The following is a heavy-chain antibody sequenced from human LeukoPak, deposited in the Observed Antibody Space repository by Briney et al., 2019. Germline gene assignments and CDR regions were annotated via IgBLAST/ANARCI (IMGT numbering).Heavy chain of an antibody. Sequence: GGSLRLSCAASGFTFSNAWMSWVRQAPGKGLEWVGRIKSKTVGGTTDYAAPVKGRFTISRDDSKNTLYLQMNSLKTEDTAVYYGTTAIRVKPWGQGTLVTVSS. CDR1: GFTFSNAW. CDR2: IKSKTVGGTT. CDR3: TTAIRVKP. D-gene: IGHD2-8*01. V-gene: IGHV3-15*01. J-gene: IGHJ5*02.